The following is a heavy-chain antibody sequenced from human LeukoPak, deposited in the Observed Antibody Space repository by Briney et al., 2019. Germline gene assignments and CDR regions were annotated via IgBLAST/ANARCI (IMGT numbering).Heavy chain of an antibody. J-gene: IGHJ1*01. CDR3: AKLDSVGAVAEYFQH. D-gene: IGHD3-10*01. CDR2: ISSSGSTI. V-gene: IGHV3-11*01. CDR1: GFTFSDYY. Sequence: GGSLRLSCAASGFTFSDYYMNWIRQAPGKGLEWVSYISSSGSTIYYADSLKGRFTISRDNAKNSLFLQMNSLRAEDTAVYYCAKLDSVGAVAEYFQHWGQGTLVTVSS.